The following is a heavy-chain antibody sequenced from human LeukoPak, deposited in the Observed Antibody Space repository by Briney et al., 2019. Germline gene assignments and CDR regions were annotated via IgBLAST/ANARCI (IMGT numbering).Heavy chain of an antibody. V-gene: IGHV3-21*01. CDR2: ISSSSSYI. D-gene: IGHD3-9*01. Sequence: GGSLRLSCAASGFTFSDYSMNWVRQAPGKGLEWVSSISSSSSYIYYADSVKGRFTISRDNAKNSLYLQMNSLRAEDTAVYYCARGANGYDRDYWGQGTLVTVSS. CDR1: GFTFSDYS. J-gene: IGHJ4*02. CDR3: ARGANGYDRDY.